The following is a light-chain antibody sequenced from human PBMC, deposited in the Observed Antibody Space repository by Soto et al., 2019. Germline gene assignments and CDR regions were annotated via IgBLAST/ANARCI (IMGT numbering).Light chain of an antibody. Sequence: EIVFTQSPATLSLSPGERATLSCRASQSVSSYLAWYQQKPGQAPRLLLYGASTRATGIPVRFRGSGSGTEFTLTISSLQSEDSAVYYCHQYNSWPRGTFGPGTKVDIK. CDR3: HQYNSWPRGT. CDR2: GAS. CDR1: QSVSSY. J-gene: IGKJ3*01. V-gene: IGKV3-15*01.